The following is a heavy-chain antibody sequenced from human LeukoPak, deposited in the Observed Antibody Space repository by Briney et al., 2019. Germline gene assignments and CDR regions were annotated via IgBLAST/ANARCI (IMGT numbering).Heavy chain of an antibody. D-gene: IGHD2-2*01. CDR3: AREGYCSSTSCYGGAFDI. V-gene: IGHV3-33*01. Sequence: GGSLRLSCAASGFTFSSYAMHWVRQAPGKGLEWVAVIWYDGSNKYYGDSVKGRFTVSRDNSNNTLHLQMNSLRAEDTAVYYCAREGYCSSTSCYGGAFDIWGQGTMVTVSS. CDR2: IWYDGSNK. J-gene: IGHJ3*02. CDR1: GFTFSSYA.